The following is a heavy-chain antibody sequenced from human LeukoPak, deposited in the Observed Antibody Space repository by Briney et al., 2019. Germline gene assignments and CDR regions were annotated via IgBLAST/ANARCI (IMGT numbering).Heavy chain of an antibody. CDR2: INPNSGGT. D-gene: IGHD3-9*01. J-gene: IGHJ4*02. CDR3: ATDLGSAYYDILTGPFDY. Sequence: GASVKVSCKASGYTFTGYYMHWVRQAPGQGLEWMGWINPNSGGTNYAQKFQGWVTMTRDTSISTAYMELSRLRSDDTAVYYCATDLGSAYYDILTGPFDYWGQGTLVTVSS. V-gene: IGHV1-2*04. CDR1: GYTFTGYY.